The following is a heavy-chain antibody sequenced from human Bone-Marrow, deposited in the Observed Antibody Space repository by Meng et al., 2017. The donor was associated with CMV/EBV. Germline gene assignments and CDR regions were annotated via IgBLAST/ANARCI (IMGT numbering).Heavy chain of an antibody. V-gene: IGHV4-38-2*02. CDR2: IYHSGST. J-gene: IGHJ4*02. CDR3: ARWAAVAGTVGFDY. D-gene: IGHD1-1*01. Sequence: SENLSLTCTVSGYSISSGYYWGWIRQPPGKGLEWIGSIYHSGSTYYNPSLKSRVTISVDASKKQVSLKLNSVTAADTAVYYCARWAAVAGTVGFDYWGQGTLVTVSS. CDR1: GYSISSGYY.